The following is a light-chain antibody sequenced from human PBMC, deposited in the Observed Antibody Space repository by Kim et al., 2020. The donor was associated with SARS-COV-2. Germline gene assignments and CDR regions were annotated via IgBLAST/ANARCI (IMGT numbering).Light chain of an antibody. CDR2: GKN. V-gene: IGLV3-19*01. J-gene: IGLJ3*02. CDR3: NSRDSSGNPWV. CDR1: SLRSYY. Sequence: SSELTQDPAVSVALGQTVRITCQGDSLRSYYASWYQQKPGQAPVLVIYGKNNRPSGIPDRFSGSSSGNTASLTITGAQAEDEADYYCNSRDSSGNPWVFGGGTQLTGL.